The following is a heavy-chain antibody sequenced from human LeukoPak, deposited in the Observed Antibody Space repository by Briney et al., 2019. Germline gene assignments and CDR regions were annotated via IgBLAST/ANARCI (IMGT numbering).Heavy chain of an antibody. J-gene: IGHJ4*02. CDR3: ARGGVDTAMALTYFDY. V-gene: IGHV3-9*01. CDR1: GFTFSTYA. CDR2: ISWNSGSI. Sequence: GGSLRLSCTTSGFTFSTYAMTWVRQAPGKGLECVSGISWNSGSIGYADSVKGRFTISRDNAKNSLYLQMNSLRAEDTALYYCARGGVDTAMALTYFDYWGQGTLVTVSS. D-gene: IGHD5-18*01.